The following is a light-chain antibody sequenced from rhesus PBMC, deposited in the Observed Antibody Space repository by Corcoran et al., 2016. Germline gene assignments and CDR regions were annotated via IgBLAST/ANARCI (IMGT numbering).Light chain of an antibody. CDR1: QGLSHY. CDR3: QQRHTYPLT. CDR2: DAS. V-gene: IGKV1-38*01. J-gene: IGKJ4*01. Sequence: DIQLTQSPSSLSASVGDRVTITCRASQGLSHYLTWYQQKSGKAPKSLIYDASTLQTGVPSRFSGSGSVTEFTLTISSLQPEDFATYYCQQRHTYPLTFGGGTKVEIK.